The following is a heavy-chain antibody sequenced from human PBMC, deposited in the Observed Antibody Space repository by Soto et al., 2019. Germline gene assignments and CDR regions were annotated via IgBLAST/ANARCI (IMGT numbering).Heavy chain of an antibody. CDR1: GFTFSDYY. CDR2: ISSSGSTI. J-gene: IGHJ3*02. Sequence: PGGSLRLSCAASGFTFSDYYVSWIRQAPGKGLEWVSYISSSGSTIYYADSVKGRFTISRDNAKNSLYLQMNSLRAEDTAVYYCARDSPPKLRYFDWSLPHIWGQGTMVTVSS. CDR3: ARDSPPKLRYFDWSLPHI. V-gene: IGHV3-11*01. D-gene: IGHD3-9*01.